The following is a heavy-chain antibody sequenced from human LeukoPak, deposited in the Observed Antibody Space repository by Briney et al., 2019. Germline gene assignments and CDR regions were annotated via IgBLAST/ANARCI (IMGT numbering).Heavy chain of an antibody. CDR1: GFTFSSYA. Sequence: GGSLRLSCAASGFTFSSYAMNWVRQAPGKGLEWVSSISTSSSYIYYADSVKGRFTISRDNAKNSLYLQMNSLRVEDTAVYYCARDQEGPQGGANSFAYWGQGTLVTVSS. D-gene: IGHD2-15*01. CDR3: ARDQEGPQGGANSFAY. J-gene: IGHJ4*02. CDR2: ISTSSSYI. V-gene: IGHV3-21*01.